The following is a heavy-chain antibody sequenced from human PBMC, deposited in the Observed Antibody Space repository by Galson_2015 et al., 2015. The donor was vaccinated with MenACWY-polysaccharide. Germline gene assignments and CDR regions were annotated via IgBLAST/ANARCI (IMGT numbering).Heavy chain of an antibody. CDR2: INSGSTTI. CDR3: ATGDYFSQRGRSY. CDR1: GFSFNTYT. Sequence: SLRLSCAASGFSFNTYTVIWVRQVPGKGLEWLSYINSGSTTIHYADSVKGRFTVSRDNHKNSVYLQMNSLRDGDTALYYCATGDYFSQRGRSYWGQGTLVTVAS. D-gene: IGHD2/OR15-2a*01. J-gene: IGHJ4*02. V-gene: IGHV3-48*02.